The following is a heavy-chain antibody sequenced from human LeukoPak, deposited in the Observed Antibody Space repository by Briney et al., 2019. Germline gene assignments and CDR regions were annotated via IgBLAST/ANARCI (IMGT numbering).Heavy chain of an antibody. J-gene: IGHJ4*02. CDR1: GFMFTDSW. CDR2: INEDGSDK. V-gene: IGHV3-7*01. CDR3: ARDAAYGYDRFDY. D-gene: IGHD4-17*01. Sequence: GSLRLSCAASGFMFTDSWMAWVRQAPGKGLEWLANINEDGSDKNYVVALKGRFTISRDNAEKSLYLQMNSLRAEDTAIYYCARDAAYGYDRFDYWGQGTQVTVSS.